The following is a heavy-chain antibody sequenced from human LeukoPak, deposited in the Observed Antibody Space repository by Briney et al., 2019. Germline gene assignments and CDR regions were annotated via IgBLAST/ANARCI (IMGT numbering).Heavy chain of an antibody. J-gene: IGHJ4*02. CDR1: GGSISSSSYY. V-gene: IGHV4-39*01. D-gene: IGHD3-16*01. Sequence: SETLSLTCTVSGGSISSSSYYWGWIRQPPGKGLEWIGSIYYSGSTYYNPSLKSRVTISVDTSKNQFSLKLSSLTAADTAVYYCARQISRGIFDYWGQGALVTVSS. CDR3: ARQISRGIFDY. CDR2: IYYSGST.